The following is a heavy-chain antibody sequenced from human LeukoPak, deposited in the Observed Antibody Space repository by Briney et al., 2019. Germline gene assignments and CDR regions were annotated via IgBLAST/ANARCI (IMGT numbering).Heavy chain of an antibody. V-gene: IGHV4-61*02. J-gene: IGHJ5*02. CDR1: GGSISSGSNY. CDR3: AREGYSSGWYRSPSKNWFDP. Sequence: PSQTLSLTCTVSGGSISSGSNYWSWIRQPAGKGLEWIGRIYTSGSTNYNPSLKSRVTISVDTSKNQFSLKLSSVTAADTAVYYCAREGYSSGWYRSPSKNWFDPWGQETLVTVSS. D-gene: IGHD6-19*01. CDR2: IYTSGST.